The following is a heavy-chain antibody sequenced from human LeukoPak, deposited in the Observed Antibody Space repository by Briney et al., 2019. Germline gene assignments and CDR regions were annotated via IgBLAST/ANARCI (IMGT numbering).Heavy chain of an antibody. CDR3: AKEYSSGWYRSYYYCMDV. CDR2: ISCSSSSI. Sequence: PGGSLRLSCAASGFTFGDYAMHWVRQAPGKGLEWVSGISCSSSSIGYADSVKGRFTISRDNAKNSLYLQMNSLRAEDTALYYCAKEYSSGWYRSYYYCMDVWGQGSTVT. V-gene: IGHV3-9*01. D-gene: IGHD6-19*01. J-gene: IGHJ6*01. CDR1: GFTFGDYA.